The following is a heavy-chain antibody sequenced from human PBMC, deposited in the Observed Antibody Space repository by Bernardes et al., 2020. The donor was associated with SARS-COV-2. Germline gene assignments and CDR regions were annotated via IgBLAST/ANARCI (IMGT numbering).Heavy chain of an antibody. D-gene: IGHD3-10*01. Sequence: ASVKVSCKASGYQFIDFYIFWVRQAPGQGPEWMGRINPHTGATNYAQKFQGRLTMTRDTSINTAYMELTDLRSDDSAVYYCARDGGIQGPAFFGSSRDVWGQGTTVTVSS. CDR1: GYQFIDFY. CDR2: INPHTGAT. CDR3: ARDGGIQGPAFFGSSRDV. V-gene: IGHV1-2*02. J-gene: IGHJ6*02.